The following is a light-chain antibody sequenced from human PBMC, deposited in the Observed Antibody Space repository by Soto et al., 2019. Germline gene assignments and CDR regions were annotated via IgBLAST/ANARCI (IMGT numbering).Light chain of an antibody. CDR1: QGIKNY. J-gene: IGKJ4*01. CDR2: AAS. Sequence: DIQVTQHPSSLSASVGDRVTITCRASQGIKNYLASYQQKPGETPKLLIYAASTLESGIPPRFSGSGSGTDFTLTINNLQPEDVATYYCQRYYNAPFTFGGGTKVEIK. CDR3: QRYYNAPFT. V-gene: IGKV1-27*01.